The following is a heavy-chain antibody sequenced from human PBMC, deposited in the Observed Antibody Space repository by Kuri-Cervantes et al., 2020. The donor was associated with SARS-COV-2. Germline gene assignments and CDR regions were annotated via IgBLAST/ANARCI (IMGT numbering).Heavy chain of an antibody. J-gene: IGHJ6*03. Sequence: GESLKISCAASGFTFSSYGMHWVRQAPGKGLEWVALIRYDGSNKYYADSVKGRFTISRDNSKNTLYLQMNSLRSEDTAVYYCALGYWGSGYPRYYYYMDVWGKGTTVTVSS. CDR3: ALGYWGSGYPRYYYYMDV. CDR1: GFTFSSYG. V-gene: IGHV3-30*02. CDR2: IRYDGSNK. D-gene: IGHD3-22*01.